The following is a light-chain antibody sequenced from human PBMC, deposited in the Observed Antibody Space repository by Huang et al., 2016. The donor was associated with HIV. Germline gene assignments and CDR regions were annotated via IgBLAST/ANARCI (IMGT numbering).Light chain of an antibody. V-gene: IGKV3-11*01. CDR2: DAP. J-gene: IGKJ4*01. CDR3: QQRSNWPRGA. CDR1: QSVSSY. Sequence: DIVLPQSPATLSLSPGERATLSCRASQSVSSYLAWYQQKPGMAPRLLIYDAPNSATVIPASFSGSGAGPDFTRTISSLEPEEFAVYYCQQRSNWPRGAFGGGTKVGIK.